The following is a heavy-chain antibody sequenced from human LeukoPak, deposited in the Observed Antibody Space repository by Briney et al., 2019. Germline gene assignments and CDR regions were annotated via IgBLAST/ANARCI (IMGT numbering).Heavy chain of an antibody. J-gene: IGHJ4*02. Sequence: GRSLRLSCAASGFTFSSYAMHWDRQAPGKGLEWVAVISYDGSNKYYADSVKGRFTISRDNSKNTLYLQMNSLRVEDTAVYYCAKDRVGVTVAVDYWGQGTLVTVSS. CDR2: ISYDGSNK. D-gene: IGHD6-19*01. V-gene: IGHV3-30-3*01. CDR1: GFTFSSYA. CDR3: AKDRVGVTVAVDY.